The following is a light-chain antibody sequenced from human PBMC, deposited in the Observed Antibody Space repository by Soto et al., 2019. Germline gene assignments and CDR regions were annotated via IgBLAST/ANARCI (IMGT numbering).Light chain of an antibody. J-gene: IGLJ1*01. CDR1: SSDIGGYNS. CDR3: TSYTPIVTLGSV. Sequence: QSVLTQPASVSGSPGQSITISCTGTSSDIGGYNSVSWYQQHPGRAPRLIIYEVTNQPSGVSNRFSASKSGNTASLTISGLQAEDEADYYCTSYTPIVTLGSVFGTGTKVTVL. V-gene: IGLV2-14*01. CDR2: EVT.